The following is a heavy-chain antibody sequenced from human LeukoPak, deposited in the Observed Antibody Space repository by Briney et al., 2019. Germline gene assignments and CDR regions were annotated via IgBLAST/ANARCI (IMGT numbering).Heavy chain of an antibody. Sequence: GGSLRLSCAASGFTFSSYAMSWVRQAPGKGLEWVSAISGSGGSTYYADSVKGRFTISRDNSKNTLYLQMNSLRAEDTAVYYCAKDWGYGGPQPLYYFDYWGQGTLVTVSS. V-gene: IGHV3-23*01. CDR2: ISGSGGST. CDR1: GFTFSSYA. CDR3: AKDWGYGGPQPLYYFDY. D-gene: IGHD4-23*01. J-gene: IGHJ4*02.